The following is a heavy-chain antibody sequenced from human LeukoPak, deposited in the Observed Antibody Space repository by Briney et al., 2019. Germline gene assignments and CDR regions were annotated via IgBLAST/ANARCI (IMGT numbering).Heavy chain of an antibody. J-gene: IGHJ5*02. CDR1: GDSVSSDSVT. CDR3: ARRLTQYDCFDP. D-gene: IGHD2-2*01. V-gene: IGHV6-1*01. CDR2: TYYRSTWYN. Sequence: SQTLSPTCAISGDSVSSDSVTWNWIRQSPSGGLEWLGRTYYRSTWYNDYAVSVRGRITVNPDTFKNQFSLHLNSVTPEDTAVYYCARRLTQYDCFDPWGQGILVTVSS.